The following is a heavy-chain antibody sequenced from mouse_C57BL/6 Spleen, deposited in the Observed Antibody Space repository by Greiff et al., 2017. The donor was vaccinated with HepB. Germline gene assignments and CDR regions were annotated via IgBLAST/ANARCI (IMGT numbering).Heavy chain of an antibody. CDR3: ARTRAYYSNYYAMDY. V-gene: IGHV1-55*01. Sequence: QVQLQQPGAELVKPGASVKMSCKASGYTFTSYWITWVKQRPGQGLEWIGDIYPGSGSTNYNEKFKSKATLTVDTSSSTAYMQLSSLTSEDSAVYYCARTRAYYSNYYAMDYWGQGTSVTVSS. CDR1: GYTFTSYW. J-gene: IGHJ4*01. D-gene: IGHD2-5*01. CDR2: IYPGSGST.